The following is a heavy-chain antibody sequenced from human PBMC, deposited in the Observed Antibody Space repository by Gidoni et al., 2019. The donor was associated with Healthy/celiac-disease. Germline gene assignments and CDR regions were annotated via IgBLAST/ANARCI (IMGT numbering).Heavy chain of an antibody. CDR2: IYWDDDK. V-gene: IGHV2-5*02. CDR1: GFSPSTSGVG. Sequence: QITLKESGPTLVKPTQTLTLTCTFSGFSPSTSGVGVGWIRQPPGKALEWLALIYWDDDKRYSPSLKSRLTITKDTSKNQVVLTMTNMDPVDTATYYCAHIGTMTDAFDIWGQGTMVTVSS. D-gene: IGHD3-22*01. J-gene: IGHJ3*02. CDR3: AHIGTMTDAFDI.